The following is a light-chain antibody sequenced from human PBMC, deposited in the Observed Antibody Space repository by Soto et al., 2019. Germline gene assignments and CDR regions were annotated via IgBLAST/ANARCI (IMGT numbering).Light chain of an antibody. Sequence: EIVLTQSPGTLSLSPGERATLSCRASQSVSSNLAWYQQKPGQAPRLLIYGASTRATGIPARFSGSGSGTEFTLTISSLQPDDFATYYCQQYNSYSWTSGQGTKVDIK. V-gene: IGKV3-15*01. CDR3: QQYNSYSWT. J-gene: IGKJ1*01. CDR2: GAS. CDR1: QSVSSN.